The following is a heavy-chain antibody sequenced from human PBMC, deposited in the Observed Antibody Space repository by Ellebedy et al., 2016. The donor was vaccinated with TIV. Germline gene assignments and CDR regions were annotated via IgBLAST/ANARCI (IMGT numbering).Heavy chain of an antibody. V-gene: IGHV3-30*04. CDR3: ARDGDCSGGSCYGFDY. D-gene: IGHD2-15*01. CDR2: ISYDGSNK. CDR1: GFIFRSYA. Sequence: GGSLRLSCAGSGFIFRSYAMHWVRQAPGKGLEWVAVISYDGSNKYYPDSVKGRFTISRDNSKNTMYLQMNSLRAEDTAVYYCARDGDCSGGSCYGFDYWGQGTLVTVYS. J-gene: IGHJ4*02.